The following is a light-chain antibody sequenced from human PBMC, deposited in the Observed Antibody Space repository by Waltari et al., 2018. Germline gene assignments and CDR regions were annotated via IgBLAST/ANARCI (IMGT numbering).Light chain of an antibody. CDR1: QMIRNW. J-gene: IGKJ4*01. CDR2: KAS. Sequence: CRAGQMIRNWLAWYKQKPGKAAKLLLYKASTLESGVPSRVSGSGSGTEFTLTISSLQPDEFATYYCQQYNSYSLLTFGGGTKVEIK. V-gene: IGKV1-5*03. CDR3: QQYNSYSLLT.